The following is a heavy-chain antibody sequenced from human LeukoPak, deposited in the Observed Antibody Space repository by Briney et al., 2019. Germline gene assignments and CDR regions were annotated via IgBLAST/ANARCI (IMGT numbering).Heavy chain of an antibody. CDR1: GFTFSSYW. V-gene: IGHV3-74*01. J-gene: IGHJ6*02. D-gene: IGHD4-11*01. Sequence: PGGSLRLSCAASGFTFSSYWMHWVRQAPGKGLVWVSRIYSDGSNTIYADSVKGRFTIPRDNAKNTLYLQMNSLTAEDTAIYYCTRDSKYVMDVWGQGTTVTVSS. CDR3: TRDSKYVMDV. CDR2: IYSDGSNT.